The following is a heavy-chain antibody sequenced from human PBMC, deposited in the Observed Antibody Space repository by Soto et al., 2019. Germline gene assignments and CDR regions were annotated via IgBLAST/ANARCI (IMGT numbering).Heavy chain of an antibody. Sequence: PGGSLRLSCAASGFTFSSYAMSWVRQAPGKGLEWVSAISGSGGSTYYADSVKGRFTISRDNSKNTLYLQMNSLRAEDTAVYYCSGGKGELRGPHSPRGQGTLVTVSS. J-gene: IGHJ5*02. CDR2: ISGSGGST. V-gene: IGHV3-23*01. CDR3: SGGKGELRGPHSP. D-gene: IGHD1-26*01. CDR1: GFTFSSYA.